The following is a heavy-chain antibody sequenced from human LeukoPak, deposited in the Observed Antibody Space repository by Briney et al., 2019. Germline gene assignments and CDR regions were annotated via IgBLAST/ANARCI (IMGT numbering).Heavy chain of an antibody. V-gene: IGHV3-53*01. J-gene: IGHJ4*02. D-gene: IGHD5/OR15-5a*01. Sequence: GGSLRLSCAASGFTVSSNYMSWVRQAPGKGLEWVSVIYSGGSTYYADSVKGRFTISRDNSKNTLYLQMNSLRDEDTAVYFCARASTTRTRFDYWGQGTLVTVSS. CDR2: IYSGGST. CDR3: ARASTTRTRFDY. CDR1: GFTVSSNY.